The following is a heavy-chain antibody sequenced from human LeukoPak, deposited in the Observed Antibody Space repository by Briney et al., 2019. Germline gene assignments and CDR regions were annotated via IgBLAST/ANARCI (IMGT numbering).Heavy chain of an antibody. Sequence: PGGSVRLSCGASGFTFSSYAMIWVRQAPGKGLEWVSAISGSGGSTYYADSVKGRFTISRDNSKNTLYLQMNSLRAEDTAVYYCANRIGYYGMDVWGQGTTVTVSS. V-gene: IGHV3-23*01. J-gene: IGHJ6*02. CDR1: GFTFSSYA. CDR3: ANRIGYYGMDV. CDR2: ISGSGGST. D-gene: IGHD2/OR15-2a*01.